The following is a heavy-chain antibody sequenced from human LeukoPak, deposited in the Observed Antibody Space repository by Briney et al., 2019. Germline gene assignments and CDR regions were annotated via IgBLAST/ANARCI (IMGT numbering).Heavy chain of an antibody. J-gene: IGHJ5*02. CDR1: GVTFGDYA. D-gene: IGHD2-8*02. CDR2: ISWNSGSI. CDR3: AKGPARILYWEGWFDP. V-gene: IGHV3-9*01. Sequence: CRSLRLSCAASGVTFGDYAMHWVRQAPGKGLEWVSGISWNSGSIGYADSVKGRFTISRDNAKNSLYLQMNSLRAEDTALYYCAKGPARILYWEGWFDPWGQGTLVTVSS.